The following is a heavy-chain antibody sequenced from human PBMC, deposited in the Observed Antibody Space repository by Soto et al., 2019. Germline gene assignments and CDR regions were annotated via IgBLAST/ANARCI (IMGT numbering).Heavy chain of an antibody. CDR3: ARQIFAADY. J-gene: IGHJ4*02. V-gene: IGHV1-69*01. Sequence: QVQLVPSGAEVKKPGSSVKVSCEAPGGTFDHAAITWVRQAPGQGLEWVGGINPMFNSTHYAQKFQGRVTITADAVTSTAFMELRGLTSDDTAVYYCARQIFAADYWGQGTLLVVSS. D-gene: IGHD3-9*01. CDR2: INPMFNST. CDR1: GGTFDHAA.